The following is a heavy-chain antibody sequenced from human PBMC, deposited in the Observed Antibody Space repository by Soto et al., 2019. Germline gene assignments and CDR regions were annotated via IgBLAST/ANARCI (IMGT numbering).Heavy chain of an antibody. J-gene: IGHJ3*02. Sequence: PGGSLRLSCAASGFAFSSHPMSWVCQAPEKGLEWVAGISDGGDLTYNADSVRGRFTISRDNSRNTLYLQMNSLRAEDTAVYYCARRVIGSSRAFDIWGQGTMVTVSS. CDR1: GFAFSSHP. D-gene: IGHD3-10*01. V-gene: IGHV3-23*01. CDR2: ISDGGDLT. CDR3: ARRVIGSSRAFDI.